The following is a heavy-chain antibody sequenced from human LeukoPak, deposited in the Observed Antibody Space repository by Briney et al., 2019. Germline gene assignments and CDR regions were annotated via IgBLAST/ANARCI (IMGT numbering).Heavy chain of an antibody. CDR2: IYYSGST. CDR3: ARHPSYYDFWSGYYKPDSDFDY. Sequence: TSETLSLTCTVSGGSISSCSYYWGWIRQPPGKGLEWIGSIYYSGSTYYNPSLKSRVTISVDTSKNQFSLKLSSVTAADTAVYYCARHPSYYDFWSGYYKPDSDFDYWGQGTLVTVSS. J-gene: IGHJ4*02. CDR1: GGSISSCSYY. D-gene: IGHD3-3*01. V-gene: IGHV4-39*01.